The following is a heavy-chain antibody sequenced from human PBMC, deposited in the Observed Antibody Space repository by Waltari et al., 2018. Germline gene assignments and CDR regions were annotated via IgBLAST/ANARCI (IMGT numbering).Heavy chain of an antibody. D-gene: IGHD6-19*01. Sequence: EVQLLESGGGLVQPGGSLRLSCAASGFTFSSYAMSWVRQAPGKGLEWVSAISGSGGSTYYPDSVKGRFTISRDNSKNTLYLQMNSLRAEDTAVYYCAKGDGSGWYYVEWFDPWGQGTLVTVSS. J-gene: IGHJ5*02. V-gene: IGHV3-23*01. CDR3: AKGDGSGWYYVEWFDP. CDR1: GFTFSSYA. CDR2: ISGSGGST.